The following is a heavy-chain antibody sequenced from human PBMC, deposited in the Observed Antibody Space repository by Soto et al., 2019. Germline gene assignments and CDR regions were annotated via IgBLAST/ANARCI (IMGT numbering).Heavy chain of an antibody. J-gene: IGHJ6*02. CDR1: GFTFSSYA. D-gene: IGHD1-20*01. CDR2: VSGDGSDK. V-gene: IGHV3-30*18. Sequence: QVQLVESGGGVVQPGRSLRLSCVASGFTFSSYAMHWVRRAPGKGLEWVAVVSGDGSDKYYATSVKGRFTTSRDNSKNTLYLQMNSLRAEDTAVYNCAKDLIGTGAMDVWGQGTTVTVSS. CDR3: AKDLIGTGAMDV.